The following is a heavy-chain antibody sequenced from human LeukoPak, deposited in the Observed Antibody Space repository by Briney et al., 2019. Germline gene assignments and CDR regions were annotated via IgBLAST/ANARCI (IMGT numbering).Heavy chain of an antibody. J-gene: IGHJ4*02. CDR3: ARELRLGYSYGSGY. D-gene: IGHD5-18*01. Sequence: ASVKVSCKASGYTFTSYAMNWVRQAPGQGLEWMGWINTNTGNPTYAQGFTGRFVFSLDTSVSTAYLQISSLKAEDTAVYYCARELRLGYSYGSGYWGQGTLVTVSS. CDR1: GYTFTSYA. CDR2: INTNTGNP. V-gene: IGHV7-4-1*02.